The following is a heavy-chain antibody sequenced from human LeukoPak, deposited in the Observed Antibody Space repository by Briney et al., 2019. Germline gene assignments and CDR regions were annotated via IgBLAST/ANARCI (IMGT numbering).Heavy chain of an antibody. V-gene: IGHV4-39*01. CDR3: ARLFGQLRYYYYCYMDV. CDR1: GGSISSSSYY. J-gene: IGHJ6*03. CDR2: IYYSGST. D-gene: IGHD3-10*02. Sequence: PSETLSLTCTVSGGSISSSSYYWGWIRQPPGKGLEWIGSIYYSGSTYYNPSLKSRVTISVDTSKNQFSLKLSSVTAADTAVYYCARLFGQLRYYYYCYMDVWGKGTTVTVSS.